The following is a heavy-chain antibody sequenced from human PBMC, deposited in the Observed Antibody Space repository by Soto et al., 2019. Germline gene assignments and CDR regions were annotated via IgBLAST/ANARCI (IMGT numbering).Heavy chain of an antibody. Sequence: GGSLRLSCAASGFTFSSYSMHWVRQAPGKGLEWVSAITRDSDIYYADSVKGRFTISRDNAQNSASLQMDSLRAEDTAVYYCAREETAWPLAYGLDVWGQGTTVTVS. V-gene: IGHV3-21*01. D-gene: IGHD2-21*02. CDR1: GFTFSSYS. CDR2: ITRDSDI. CDR3: AREETAWPLAYGLDV. J-gene: IGHJ6*02.